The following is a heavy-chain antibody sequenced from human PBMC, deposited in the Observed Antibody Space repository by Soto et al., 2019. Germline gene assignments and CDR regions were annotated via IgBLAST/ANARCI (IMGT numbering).Heavy chain of an antibody. CDR1: GYTFSSYS. CDR3: ARAIGGGEDV. D-gene: IGHD3-16*01. CDR2: ISGYHGNT. J-gene: IGHJ6*02. Sequence: QVQLVQSGTEVKKPGASVKLSCKTSGYTFSSYSITWVRQAPGQGLEWMGWISGYHGNTVYAQKVQDRVTMTTDTSTSTAYMELRSLRSDDKAVYYCARAIGGGEDVWGPGNTVTVSS. V-gene: IGHV1-18*01.